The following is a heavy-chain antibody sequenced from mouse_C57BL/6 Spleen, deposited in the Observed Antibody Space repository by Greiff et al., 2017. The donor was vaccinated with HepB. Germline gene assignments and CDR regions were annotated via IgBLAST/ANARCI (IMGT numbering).Heavy chain of an antibody. V-gene: IGHV1-64*01. J-gene: IGHJ4*01. CDR2: IHPNSGST. Sequence: QVQLQQPGAELVKPGASVKLSCKASGYTFTSYWMHWVKQRPGQGLEWIGMIHPNSGSTNYNEKFKSKATLTVDKSSSTAYMQLSSLTSEDSAVYYCARRSYDGYYGYAMDYWGQGTSVTVSS. D-gene: IGHD2-3*01. CDR1: GYTFTSYW. CDR3: ARRSYDGYYGYAMDY.